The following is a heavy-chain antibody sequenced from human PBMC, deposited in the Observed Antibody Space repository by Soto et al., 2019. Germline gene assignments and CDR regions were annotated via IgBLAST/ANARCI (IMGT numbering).Heavy chain of an antibody. D-gene: IGHD3-22*01. Sequence: SETLSLTCTVSGGSISSGDYYWSWIRQPPGKGLEWIGYLYYSGSTYYNPSLKSRVTISVDTSKNQFSLKLSSVTAAGTAVYYCAREVYYDSSGYSNFDYWGQGTLVTVS. V-gene: IGHV4-30-4*01. J-gene: IGHJ4*02. CDR2: LYYSGST. CDR3: AREVYYDSSGYSNFDY. CDR1: GGSISSGDYY.